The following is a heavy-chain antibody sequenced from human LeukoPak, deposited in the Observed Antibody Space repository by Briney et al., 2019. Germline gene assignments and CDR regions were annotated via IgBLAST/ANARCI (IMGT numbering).Heavy chain of an antibody. Sequence: ASVKVSCKASGYTFTSYYMHWVRQAPGQGLEWMGIINPSGGSTSYAQKFQGRVTISVDTSKNQFSLKLSSVTAADTAVYYCARDDYSSSSPLWGQGTLVTVSS. D-gene: IGHD6-13*01. V-gene: IGHV1-46*01. J-gene: IGHJ4*02. CDR1: GYTFTSYY. CDR2: INPSGGST. CDR3: ARDDYSSSSPL.